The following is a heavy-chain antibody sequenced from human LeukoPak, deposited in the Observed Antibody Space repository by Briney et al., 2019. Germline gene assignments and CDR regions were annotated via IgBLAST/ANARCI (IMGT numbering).Heavy chain of an antibody. CDR1: GYTFTSYD. CDR3: AREMIGYYDFWSGPNNNWFDP. J-gene: IGHJ5*02. CDR2: MNPNSGNT. V-gene: IGHV1-8*01. Sequence: APVKVSCKASGYTFTSYDINWVRQATGQGLEWMGWMNPNSGNTGYAQKFQGRVTMTRNTSISTAYMELSSLRSEDTAVYYCAREMIGYYDFWSGPNNNWFDPWGQGTLVTVSS. D-gene: IGHD3-3*01.